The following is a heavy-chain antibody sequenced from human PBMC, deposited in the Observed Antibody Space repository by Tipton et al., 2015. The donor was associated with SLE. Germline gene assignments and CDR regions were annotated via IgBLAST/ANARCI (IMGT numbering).Heavy chain of an antibody. V-gene: IGHV4-61*09. Sequence: TLSLTCSVSGGSVSSGSYYWSWIRQPAGKGLEWIGYIYTSGSTNYNPSLKSRVTISVDTSKNQFSLKLSSVTAADTAVYYCARDRLYYYGMDVWGQGTTVTVSS. CDR2: IYTSGST. J-gene: IGHJ6*02. CDR1: GGSVSSGSYY. D-gene: IGHD5/OR15-5a*01. CDR3: ARDRLYYYGMDV.